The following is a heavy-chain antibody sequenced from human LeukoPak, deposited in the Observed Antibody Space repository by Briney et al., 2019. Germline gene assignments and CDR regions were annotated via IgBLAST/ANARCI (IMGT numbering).Heavy chain of an antibody. CDR1: GFTFNNYA. D-gene: IGHD3-3*01. Sequence: GRSLRLSCTASGFTFNNYALSWVRKPPATGQELDSVISGSGGNTYYADSVNGLFTISRDNSKNTLYLQMNSLRAEDTAVYYCAKGKSITIFGVDWGQGTLVTVSS. CDR2: ISGSGGNT. J-gene: IGHJ4*02. CDR3: AKGKSITIFGVD. V-gene: IGHV3-23*01.